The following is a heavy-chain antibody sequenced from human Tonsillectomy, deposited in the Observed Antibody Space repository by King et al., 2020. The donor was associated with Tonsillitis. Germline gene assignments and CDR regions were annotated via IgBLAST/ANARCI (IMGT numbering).Heavy chain of an antibody. D-gene: IGHD2-15*01. CDR3: AKDQAWWGYYYGLDV. CDR2: VSYDGNNN. CDR1: GFTFNNYG. V-gene: IGHV3-30*18. J-gene: IGHJ6*02. Sequence: VQLVESGGGVVQPGRSLRLSCAASGFTFNNYGMHWVRQAPGKGLEWVAVVSYDGNNNYYADSVKGRFTISRDNSKNTLYLQMNSLRLEDTAVYYCAKDQAWWGYYYGLDVWGQGTTVTVSS.